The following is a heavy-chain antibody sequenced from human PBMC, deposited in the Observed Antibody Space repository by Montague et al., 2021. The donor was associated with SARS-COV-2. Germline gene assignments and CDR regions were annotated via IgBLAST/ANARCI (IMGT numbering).Heavy chain of an antibody. CDR1: GGSISSYY. CDR3: ARDLGDY. CDR2: TYYSGST. V-gene: IGHV4-59*13. Sequence: SETLSLTCTVSGGSISSYYWSWIRQPPGKGLEWIGYTYYSGSTNYNPSLKSRVTISVDTSKNQLSLKLSSVTAADTAVYYCARDLGDYWGQGTLVTVSS. J-gene: IGHJ4*02.